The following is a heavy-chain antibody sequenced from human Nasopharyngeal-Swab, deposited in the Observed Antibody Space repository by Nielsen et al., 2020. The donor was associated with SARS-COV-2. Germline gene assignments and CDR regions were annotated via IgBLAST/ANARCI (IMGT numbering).Heavy chain of an antibody. D-gene: IGHD2-15*01. CDR2: IYYSGST. CDR1: GGSISSYY. J-gene: IGHJ6*03. Sequence: SETLSLTCTVSGGSISSYYWSWIRQPEGKGLEWIGYIYYSGSTNYNPSLKSRVTISVDTSKNQFSLKLSSVTAADTAVYYCARDSTPVYYYYYMDVWGKGTTVTVSS. CDR3: ARDSTPVYYYYYMDV. V-gene: IGHV4-59*01.